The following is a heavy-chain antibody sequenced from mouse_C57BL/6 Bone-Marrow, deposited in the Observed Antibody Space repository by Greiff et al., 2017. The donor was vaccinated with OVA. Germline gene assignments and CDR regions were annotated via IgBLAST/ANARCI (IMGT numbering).Heavy chain of an antibody. CDR3: ARHVINGNYEGAWFAY. V-gene: IGHV5-12*01. J-gene: IGHJ3*01. Sequence: DVMLVESGGGLVQPGGSLKLSCAASGFTFSDYYMYWVRQTPEKRLEWVAYISNGGGSTYYPDTVKGRFTISRDNAKNTLYLQMSRLKSEDTAMYYCARHVINGNYEGAWFAYWGQGTLVTVSA. CDR2: ISNGGGST. CDR1: GFTFSDYY. D-gene: IGHD2-1*01.